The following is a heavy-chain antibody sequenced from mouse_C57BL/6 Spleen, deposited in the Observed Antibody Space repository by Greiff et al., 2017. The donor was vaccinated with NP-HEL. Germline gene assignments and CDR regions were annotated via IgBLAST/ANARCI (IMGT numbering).Heavy chain of an antibody. J-gene: IGHJ2*01. CDR1: CYTFTSYW. CDR2: IDPSDSET. CDR3: ARDAPLDY. V-gene: IGHV1-52*01. Sequence: VQLQQSVAELVRPGSSVQLSCTASCYTFTSYWLHCVKPRPIQCLEWIGNIDPSDSETPYNQKFKDKATLTVDKSSSTAYMQLSSLTSEDSAVYYCARDAPLDYWGQGTTLTVSS.